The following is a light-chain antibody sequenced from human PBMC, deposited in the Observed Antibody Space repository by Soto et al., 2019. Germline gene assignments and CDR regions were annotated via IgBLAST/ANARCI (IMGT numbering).Light chain of an antibody. CDR3: ISYTSSSNVV. Sequence: QSALTQPASVSGSPGQSITISCTGTSSDVGGYNYVSWYQQHPGKAPKLMMYDVSNRPSGVSNRFSGSKSANTASLTISGLQAEDEAAYYCISYTSSSNVVVGGGTKLTVL. V-gene: IGLV2-14*01. CDR1: SSDVGGYNY. J-gene: IGLJ2*01. CDR2: DVS.